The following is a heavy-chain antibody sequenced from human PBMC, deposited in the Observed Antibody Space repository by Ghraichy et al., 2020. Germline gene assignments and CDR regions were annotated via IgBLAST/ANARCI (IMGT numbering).Heavy chain of an antibody. V-gene: IGHV3-30*18. CDR2: ISYDGSNK. CDR1: GFTFSSYG. D-gene: IGHD3/OR15-3a*01. Sequence: GGSLRLSCAASGFTFSSYGMHWVRQAPGKGLEWVAVISYDGSNKYYADSVKGRFTISSDNSKNTLYLQMNSLRAEETAVYYCAKDRTDYYYYGMDVRGQGTTVTVSS. J-gene: IGHJ6*02. CDR3: AKDRTDYYYYGMDV.